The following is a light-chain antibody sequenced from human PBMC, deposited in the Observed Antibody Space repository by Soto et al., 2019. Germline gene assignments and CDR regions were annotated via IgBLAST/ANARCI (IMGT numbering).Light chain of an antibody. CDR3: QQYKDWPPYT. Sequence: EILMTQSQATLSFSPGERATLSCRASQRISANVAWYQLKPGQAPRLLIYGASTRATGVPARFSGGGSGTEFTLTISSRQSEDFAVYFCQQYKDWPPYTFGQGTKLEIK. CDR2: GAS. J-gene: IGKJ2*01. CDR1: QRISAN. V-gene: IGKV3-15*01.